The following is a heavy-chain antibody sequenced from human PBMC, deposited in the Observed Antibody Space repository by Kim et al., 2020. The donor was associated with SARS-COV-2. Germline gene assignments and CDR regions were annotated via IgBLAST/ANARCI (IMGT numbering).Heavy chain of an antibody. V-gene: IGHV1-69*13. CDR2: IIPIFGTA. CDR1: GGTFSSYA. D-gene: IGHD2-15*01. J-gene: IGHJ5*02. Sequence: SVKVSCKASGGTFSSYAISWVRQAPGQGLEWMGGIIPIFGTANYAQKFQGRVTITADESTSTAYMELSSLRSEDTAVYYCARVLFSRPNRYCSGGSCYWGNNWFDPWGQGTLVTVSS. CDR3: ARVLFSRPNRYCSGGSCYWGNNWFDP.